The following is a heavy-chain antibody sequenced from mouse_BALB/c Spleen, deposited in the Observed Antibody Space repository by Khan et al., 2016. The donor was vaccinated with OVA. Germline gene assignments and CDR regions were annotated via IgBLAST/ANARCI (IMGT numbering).Heavy chain of an antibody. CDR2: ISYSGST. J-gene: IGHJ1*01. Sequence: VQLKESGPGLVKPSQSLSLTCTVTGYSITSDYAWNWIRQFPGSKLEWMGYISYSGSTNYNPSLKSRISITRDTSRNQFFLQLNSVTTEDTATYYCARRAYYGNWYFDVWGAGTTVTVSS. CDR3: ARRAYYGNWYFDV. D-gene: IGHD2-1*01. CDR1: GYSITSDYA. V-gene: IGHV3-2*02.